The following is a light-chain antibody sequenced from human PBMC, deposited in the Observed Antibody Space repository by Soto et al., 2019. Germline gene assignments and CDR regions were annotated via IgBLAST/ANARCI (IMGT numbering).Light chain of an antibody. CDR2: AAP. CDR3: QQYDTLPS. J-gene: IGKJ5*01. Sequence: CPSELTASVCARVTITVQASQDIDTYLNWYQFKPGKAPKLLLSAAPTFQTEVPPNFSGSGSGTDFTLTISSLRPEDIATYFCQQYDTLPSFGQGTRLEIK. V-gene: IGKV1-33*01. CDR1: QDIDTY.